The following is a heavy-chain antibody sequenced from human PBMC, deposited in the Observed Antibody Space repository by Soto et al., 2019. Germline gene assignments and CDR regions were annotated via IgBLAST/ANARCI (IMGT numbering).Heavy chain of an antibody. CDR2: MNPNSGNT. J-gene: IGHJ5*02. V-gene: IGHV1-8*01. CDR3: ARGYCSSTSCYIGNWFDP. Sequence: GASVKVSCKASGYTFTSYDINWVRQATGQGLEWMGWMNPNSGNTGYAQKFQGRVTMTRNTSISTAYMELSSLRSEDTAVYYCARGYCSSTSCYIGNWFDPWGQGTLVTVSS. D-gene: IGHD2-2*02. CDR1: GYTFTSYD.